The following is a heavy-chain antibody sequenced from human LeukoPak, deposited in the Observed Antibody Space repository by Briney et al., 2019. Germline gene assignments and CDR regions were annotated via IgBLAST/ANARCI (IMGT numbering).Heavy chain of an antibody. Sequence: SQTLSLTCVISGDSVSSTSVTWTWIRQSPSSGLEWLGRTYYRSNWIYDYAPSVKSRMTINPDTSKNQFSLQLTSVTPDDTAVYYCVRELGCPTWFDFWGQGTLVTVSS. D-gene: IGHD2-8*01. V-gene: IGHV6-1*01. CDR2: TYYRSNWIY. CDR3: VRELGCPTWFDF. J-gene: IGHJ4*02. CDR1: GDSVSSTSVT.